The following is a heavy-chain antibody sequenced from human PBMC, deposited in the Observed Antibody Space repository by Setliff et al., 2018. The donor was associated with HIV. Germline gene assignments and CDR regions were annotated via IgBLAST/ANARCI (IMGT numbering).Heavy chain of an antibody. CDR2: IIPILDTT. V-gene: IGHV1-69*11. CDR1: GGTFNNYV. Sequence: PRASVKVSCTAAGGTFNNYVFSWVRKAPGRGLEWIGTIIPILDTTNYAQKFQGRVTITADESTSTAYMELSSLRSEDTAVYYCARGESIAVAYYHYYYMDVWGKGTTVTVSS. D-gene: IGHD6-19*01. CDR3: ARGESIAVAYYHYYYMDV. J-gene: IGHJ6*03.